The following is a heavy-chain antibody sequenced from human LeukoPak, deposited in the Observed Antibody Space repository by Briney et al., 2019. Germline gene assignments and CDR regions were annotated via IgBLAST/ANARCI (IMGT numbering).Heavy chain of an antibody. CDR3: ARGPRYFDWLFPGMYYFDY. J-gene: IGHJ4*02. CDR1: GGSISSGGYS. V-gene: IGHV4-30-2*01. D-gene: IGHD3-9*01. Sequence: SQTRSLTCAVSGGSISSGGYSWSWIRQPPGKGLEWIGYIYHSGSTYYNPSLKSRVTISVDRSKNQFSLKLSSVTAADTAVYYCARGPRYFDWLFPGMYYFDYWGQGTLVTVSS. CDR2: IYHSGST.